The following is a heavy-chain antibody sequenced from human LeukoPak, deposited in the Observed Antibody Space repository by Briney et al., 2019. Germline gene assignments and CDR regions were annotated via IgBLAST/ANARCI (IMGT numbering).Heavy chain of an antibody. Sequence: GESLKISSKDSVYRFSIYWSGWVRQMPGKGLEWMGIIYPDDSDTKYSPSFQGQVTISADKSINTAYLQWSSLKASDTAMYYCASRREAVAPFRAGDIWGQGTMVTVSS. CDR1: VYRFSIYW. CDR2: IYPDDSDT. D-gene: IGHD6-19*01. CDR3: ASRREAVAPFRAGDI. J-gene: IGHJ3*02. V-gene: IGHV5-51*01.